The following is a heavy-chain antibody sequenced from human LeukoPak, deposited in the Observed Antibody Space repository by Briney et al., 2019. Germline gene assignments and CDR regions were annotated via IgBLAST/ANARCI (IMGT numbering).Heavy chain of an antibody. Sequence: GGSLRLSCAASGFTFSPYWMKWVRQAPGKGLEWVANINQDGSEKYYVDSVKGRFTISRDNAKNSLYLQMNSLRGEDTAVYYCARGLYCSSTSCQYFDYWGQGTLVTVSP. CDR2: INQDGSEK. CDR3: ARGLYCSSTSCQYFDY. CDR1: GFTFSPYW. D-gene: IGHD2-2*01. J-gene: IGHJ4*02. V-gene: IGHV3-7*04.